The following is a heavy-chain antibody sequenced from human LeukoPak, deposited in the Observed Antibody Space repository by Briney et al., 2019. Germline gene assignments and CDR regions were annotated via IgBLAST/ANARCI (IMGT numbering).Heavy chain of an antibody. CDR3: ARELGATVVNHGFDV. J-gene: IGHJ6*02. D-gene: IGHD4-23*01. Sequence: SETLSLTCTVSGGSISNYYWSWIRQPPGKGLEWIGYIHYSGSTNYNPSLKSRVTISLGTSKNQLSLKLTSMTAADTAVYYCARELGATVVNHGFDVWGQGTTVTVSS. CDR2: IHYSGST. V-gene: IGHV4-59*01. CDR1: GGSISNYY.